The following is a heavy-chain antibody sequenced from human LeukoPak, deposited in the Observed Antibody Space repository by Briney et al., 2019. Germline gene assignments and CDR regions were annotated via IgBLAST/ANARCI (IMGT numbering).Heavy chain of an antibody. CDR1: GGSISSYY. V-gene: IGHV4-59*01. D-gene: IGHD3-22*01. J-gene: IGHJ4*02. CDR3: ARARGFSSYPDY. Sequence: SETLSLTCTVSGGSISSYYWSWIRQPPGKGLEWIGYIYYSGSTNYNPSLKSRVTISVDTSKNQFSLKLSSVTAADTAVYYCARARGFSSYPDYWGQGTLVTVSS. CDR2: IYYSGST.